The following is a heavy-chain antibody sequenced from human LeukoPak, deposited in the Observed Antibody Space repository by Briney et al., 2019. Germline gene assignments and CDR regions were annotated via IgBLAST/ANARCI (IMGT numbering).Heavy chain of an antibody. CDR1: GGSISSSSYY. J-gene: IGHJ4*02. CDR2: IYYSGST. Sequence: SETLSLTCSVSGGSISSSSYYWGWIRQPPGKGLEWIGSIYYSGSTYYNPSLKSRVTISVDTSKNQFSLKLSSVTAADTAVYYCARVRVTTLFDYWGQGTLVTVSS. D-gene: IGHD4-17*01. CDR3: ARVRVTTLFDY. V-gene: IGHV4-39*07.